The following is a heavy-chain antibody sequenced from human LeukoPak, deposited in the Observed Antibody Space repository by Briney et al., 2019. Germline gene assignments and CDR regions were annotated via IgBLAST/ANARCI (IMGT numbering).Heavy chain of an antibody. CDR1: GFTVSSNY. Sequence: GGSLRLSCAASGFTVSSNYMSWVRQAPGKGLEWVANIKQDGSEKYYVDSVKGRFTISRDNAKNSLYLQMNSLRAEDTAVYYCARDPKPDDWGQGTLVTVSS. D-gene: IGHD1-14*01. V-gene: IGHV3-7*01. CDR3: ARDPKPDD. CDR2: IKQDGSEK. J-gene: IGHJ4*02.